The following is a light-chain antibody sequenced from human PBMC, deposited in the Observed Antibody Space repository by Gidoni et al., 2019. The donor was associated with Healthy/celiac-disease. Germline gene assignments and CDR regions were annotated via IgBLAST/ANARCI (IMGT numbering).Light chain of an antibody. V-gene: IGLV2-14*03. J-gene: IGLJ3*02. CDR1: SSDVGGYNY. Sequence: QSALTQPASVSGSPGQSITISCTGTSSDVGGYNYVSWYQQHPGKAHKLMIYDVSNRPSGVSNRFSGSKSGNTASMTISGLQAEDEADYYFSSYTSSSTRVFGGGTKLTVL. CDR3: SSYTSSSTRV. CDR2: DVS.